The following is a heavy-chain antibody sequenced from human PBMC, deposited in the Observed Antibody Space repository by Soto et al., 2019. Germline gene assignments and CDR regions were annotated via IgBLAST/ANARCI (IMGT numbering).Heavy chain of an antibody. CDR1: GCTVRRFA. CDR2: IIPILHTE. J-gene: IGHJ4*02. D-gene: IGHD1-1*01. Sequence: ASVKVSCKFSGCTVRRFAISWVRQAPGQGPERMGGIIPILHTEDYAQKFQGKVTITADESTSTAYLELSSLRSDDTAVYYCARENMVTHGMAFWGKGTRLIVSS. CDR3: ARENMVTHGMAF. V-gene: IGHV1-69*13.